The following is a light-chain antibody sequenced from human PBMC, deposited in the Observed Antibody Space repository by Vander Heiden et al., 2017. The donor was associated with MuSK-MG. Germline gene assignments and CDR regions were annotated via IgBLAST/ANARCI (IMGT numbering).Light chain of an antibody. J-gene: IGLJ3*02. V-gene: IGLV3-21*02. CDR1: NIGSRN. CDR2: DND. CDR3: KVWYYRTWV. Sequence: SYVLTQPPSVSVAPGQTARISCGGSNIGSRNVHWYQQKAGQAPVRCIHDNDERHSGTPERISGANSGNKENLNIRRVEAGEESDDSSKVWYYRTWVFGGGTKLTVL.